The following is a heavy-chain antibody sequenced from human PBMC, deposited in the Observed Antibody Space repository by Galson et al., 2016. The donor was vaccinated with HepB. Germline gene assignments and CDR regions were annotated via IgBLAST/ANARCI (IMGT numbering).Heavy chain of an antibody. Sequence: SLRLSCAASGFAFSSHWMHWVRQALGKGLVWVSRINSDGTISNYADSVKGRFTIPRDNAKNTLYLQMNSLRAEDTAVYFCVRDHSVVPTTAYNWFDPWGRGTLVTVSS. J-gene: IGHJ5*02. CDR2: INSDGTIS. CDR3: VRDHSVVPTTAYNWFDP. D-gene: IGHD4-23*01. V-gene: IGHV3-74*01. CDR1: GFAFSSHW.